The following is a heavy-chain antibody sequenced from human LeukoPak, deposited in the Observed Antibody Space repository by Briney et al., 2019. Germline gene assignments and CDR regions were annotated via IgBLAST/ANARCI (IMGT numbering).Heavy chain of an antibody. Sequence: ASVKVSCKASGFTFTIFGITWVRQAPGQGLEWMGWISAYNGDTNYAQKFQGRVTLTTDTSTSTVYMELRSLRSDDTAVYYCARGGLSSRPGLDYWGQGALVTVSS. D-gene: IGHD6-6*01. CDR2: ISAYNGDT. V-gene: IGHV1-18*01. CDR3: ARGGLSSRPGLDY. J-gene: IGHJ4*02. CDR1: GFTFTIFG.